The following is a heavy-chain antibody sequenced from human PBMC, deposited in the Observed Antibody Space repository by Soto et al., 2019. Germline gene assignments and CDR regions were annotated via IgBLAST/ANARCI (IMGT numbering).Heavy chain of an antibody. V-gene: IGHV4-34*01. CDR3: ARGSGSHLSYYYYYYGMDV. Sequence: PLESLSLISAFYGGSFSGYYWSWFRKPPGKWLEWIGEINHSGSTNYNPSLKSRVTISVDTSKNQFSLKLSSVTAADTAVYYCARGSGSHLSYYYYYYGMDVWGQGTTVTVSS. J-gene: IGHJ6*02. CDR1: GGSFSGYY. D-gene: IGHD1-26*01. CDR2: INHSGST.